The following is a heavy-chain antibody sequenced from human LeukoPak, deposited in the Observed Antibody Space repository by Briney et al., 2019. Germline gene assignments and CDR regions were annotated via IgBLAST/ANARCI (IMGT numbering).Heavy chain of an antibody. V-gene: IGHV3-53*01. CDR2: IYSGGST. CDR1: GFTVSSNY. CDR3: ARDRGYCSSTSCYAAGVGYYYYGMDV. D-gene: IGHD2-2*01. Sequence: HSGGSLRLSCAASGFTVSSNYMSWVRQAPGKGLEWVSVIYSGGSTYYADSVKGRFTISRDNSKNTLYLQMNSLRAEDTAVYYCARDRGYCSSTSCYAAGVGYYYYGMDVWGKGTTVTVSS. J-gene: IGHJ6*04.